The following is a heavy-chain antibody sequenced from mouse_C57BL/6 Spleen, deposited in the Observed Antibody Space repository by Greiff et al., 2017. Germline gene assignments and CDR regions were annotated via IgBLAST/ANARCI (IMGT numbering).Heavy chain of an antibody. CDR3: SRTYYRLCQ. V-gene: IGHV1-82*01. CDR1: GYAFSSSW. Sequence: VQLQQSGPELVKPGASVKISCKASGYAFSSSWMNWVKQRPGKGLEWIGRIYPGDGDTNYNGKFKGKATLTADKSSSQAYMQLSSLTSEDSAVXFCSRTYYRLCQRGQGTTLTVSS. J-gene: IGHJ2*01. D-gene: IGHD2-14*01. CDR2: IYPGDGDT.